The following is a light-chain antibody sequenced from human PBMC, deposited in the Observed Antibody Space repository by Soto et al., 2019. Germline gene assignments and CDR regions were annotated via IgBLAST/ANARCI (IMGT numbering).Light chain of an antibody. V-gene: IGLV6-57*02. CDR2: EDN. CDR1: SGSIASNY. Sequence: NFMLTQPHSVSESPGKTVTISCTGSSGSIASNYVQWYQQRPGSAPTTVIYEDNQRPSGVPDRFSGSIDSSSNSASLTISGLKTEDEAYYYCQSYDSSNVVFGGGTKVPS. J-gene: IGLJ2*01. CDR3: QSYDSSNVV.